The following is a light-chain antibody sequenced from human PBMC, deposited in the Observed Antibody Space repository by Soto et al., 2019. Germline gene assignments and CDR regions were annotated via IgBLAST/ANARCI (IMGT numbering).Light chain of an antibody. CDR1: NSNIGAGAG. J-gene: IGLJ2*01. V-gene: IGLV1-40*01. CDR2: ANT. Sequence: QSVLTQPPSVTGAPGQRVTISCTGNNSNIGAGAGVNWYQQFPDKAPKLLIYANTHRPSGVPDRVSGATSATSASLAITGLHTQDEADYYCQSFDSSLTGLIFGGGTKVT. CDR3: QSFDSSLTGLI.